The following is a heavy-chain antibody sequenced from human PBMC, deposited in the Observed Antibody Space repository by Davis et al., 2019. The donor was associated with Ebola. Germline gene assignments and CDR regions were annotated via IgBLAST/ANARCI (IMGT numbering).Heavy chain of an antibody. CDR3: LYGMDV. Sequence: GESLNTSCAASGFTFDDYAMHWVRQAPGKGLEWVSGISWNSGSIGYADSVKGRFTISRDNAKNSLYLQMNSLRAEDTAVYYCLYGMDVWGQGTTVTVSS. V-gene: IGHV3-9*01. CDR2: ISWNSGSI. CDR1: GFTFDDYA. J-gene: IGHJ6*02.